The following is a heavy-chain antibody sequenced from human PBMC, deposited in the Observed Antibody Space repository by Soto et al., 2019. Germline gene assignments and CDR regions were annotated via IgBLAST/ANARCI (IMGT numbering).Heavy chain of an antibody. J-gene: IGHJ5*02. V-gene: IGHV3-48*02. CDR3: AREGVILNWFDP. CDR2: SSSSTI. Sequence: EVLLVESGGGLVQPGGSLRLSCAASGFTFSSYSSSSSTIYYADSVKGRFTISRDNAKNSLYLQMNSLRDEDTAVYYCAREGVILNWFDPWGQGTLVTVSS. D-gene: IGHD3-16*01. CDR1: GFTFSSYS.